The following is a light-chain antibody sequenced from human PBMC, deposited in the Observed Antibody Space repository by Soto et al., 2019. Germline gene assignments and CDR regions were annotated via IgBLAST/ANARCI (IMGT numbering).Light chain of an antibody. CDR1: QRIGTY. Sequence: DIQMTQSPSSLSASVGARVTITCRASQRIGTYLNWYLQKPGKAPQLLIFAATSLQSGVSPRFSGSGSGTDFALTISSLQPEDLATYFGQHTYDVPFTFGPGNKVGIK. J-gene: IGKJ3*01. CDR3: QHTYDVPFT. CDR2: AAT. V-gene: IGKV1-39*01.